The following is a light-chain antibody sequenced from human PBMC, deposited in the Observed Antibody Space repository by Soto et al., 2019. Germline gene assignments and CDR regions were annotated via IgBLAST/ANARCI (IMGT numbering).Light chain of an antibody. J-gene: IGKJ4*01. CDR2: FGS. Sequence: DIVMTQSPLSLPVTPGEPASISCRSSQSLLHSNGYTYLDWYLQKPGQSPQLLIYFGSSRASGVPDRFSGSGSGTDFTLKISRVEAEDVGLYYCMQALQTPLTFGGGTKVEIK. CDR1: QSLLHSNGYTY. V-gene: IGKV2-28*01. CDR3: MQALQTPLT.